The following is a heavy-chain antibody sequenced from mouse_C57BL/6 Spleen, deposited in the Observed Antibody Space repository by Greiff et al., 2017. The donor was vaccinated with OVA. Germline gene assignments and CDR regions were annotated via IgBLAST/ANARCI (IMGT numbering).Heavy chain of an antibody. J-gene: IGHJ4*01. CDR1: GYAFSSYW. V-gene: IGHV1-80*01. CDR3: ARDDDYAMDY. CDR2: IYPGDGDT. Sequence: VHLVESGAELVKPGASVKISCKASGYAFSSYWMNWVKQRPGKGLEWIGQIYPGDGDTNYNGKFKGKATLTADKSSSTAYMQLSSLTSEDSAVYFCARDDDYAMDYWGQGTSVTVSS.